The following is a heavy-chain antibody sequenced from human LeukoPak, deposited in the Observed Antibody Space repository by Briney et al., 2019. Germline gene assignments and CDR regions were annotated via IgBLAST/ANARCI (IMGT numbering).Heavy chain of an antibody. CDR3: AREGIAAAGTRWFDP. D-gene: IGHD6-13*01. V-gene: IGHV3-33*01. CDR1: GFTFSSYG. J-gene: IGHJ5*02. Sequence: RGSLRLSCAASGFTFSSYGMHWVRQAPGKGLEWVAVIWYDGSNKYYADSVKGRFTISRDNSKNTLYLQMNSLRAEDTAVYYCAREGIAAAGTRWFDPWGQGTLVTVSS. CDR2: IWYDGSNK.